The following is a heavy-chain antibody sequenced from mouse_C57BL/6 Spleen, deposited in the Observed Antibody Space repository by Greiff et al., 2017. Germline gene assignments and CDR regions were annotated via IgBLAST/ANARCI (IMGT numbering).Heavy chain of an antibody. CDR1: GYTFTTYP. Sequence: VKLMESGAELVKPGASVKMSCKASGYTFTTYPLEWMKQNHGKSLEWIGNFHPYNDDTKSNEKFKGKATLTVEKSSSTVYLELSRLTSDDSSVYYCALGYYFDYWGQVTTLTVSS. D-gene: IGHD4-1*01. CDR2: FHPYNDDT. CDR3: ALGYYFDY. V-gene: IGHV1-47*01. J-gene: IGHJ2*01.